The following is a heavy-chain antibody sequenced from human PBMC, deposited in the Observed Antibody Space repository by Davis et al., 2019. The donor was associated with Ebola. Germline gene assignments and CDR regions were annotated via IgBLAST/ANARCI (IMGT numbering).Heavy chain of an antibody. Sequence: MPSETLSLTCTVSGGSISSGDYYWSWIRQHPGKGLEWIGYIYYSGSTYYNPSLKSRVTISVDTSKNQFSLKLSSVTAADTAVYYCARDLKEYYYGMDVWGKGTTVTVSS. V-gene: IGHV4-31*03. CDR3: ARDLKEYYYGMDV. J-gene: IGHJ6*04. CDR1: GGSISSGDYY. CDR2: IYYSGST.